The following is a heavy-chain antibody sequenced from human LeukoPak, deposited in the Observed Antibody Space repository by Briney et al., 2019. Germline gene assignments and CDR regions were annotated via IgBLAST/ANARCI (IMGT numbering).Heavy chain of an antibody. J-gene: IGHJ5*02. V-gene: IGHV4-34*01. CDR1: GGSFSGYY. Sequence: SETLSLTCAVYGGSFSGYYWSWIRQPPGKGLEWIGEVNHSGSTNYNPSLKSRVTISVDTSKNQFSLKLSSVTAADTAVYYCARNAGTTRYYYGSGSSNWFDPWGQGTLVTVSS. CDR3: ARNAGTTRYYYGSGSSNWFDP. D-gene: IGHD3-10*01. CDR2: VNHSGST.